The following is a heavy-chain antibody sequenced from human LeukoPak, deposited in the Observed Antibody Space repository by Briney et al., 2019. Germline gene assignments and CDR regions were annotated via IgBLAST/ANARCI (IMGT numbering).Heavy chain of an antibody. Sequence: GGSLRLSCAASGFTFSSFWMNWVRQAPGKGLEWVANINKDGSEKYYVDSVKGRFTISRDNAKNSVYLQMNSLRAEDTAVYYCARDGGVGGYDLLDYWGQGTLVTVSS. J-gene: IGHJ4*02. D-gene: IGHD5-12*01. CDR2: INKDGSEK. CDR3: ARDGGVGGYDLLDY. V-gene: IGHV3-7*01. CDR1: GFTFSSFW.